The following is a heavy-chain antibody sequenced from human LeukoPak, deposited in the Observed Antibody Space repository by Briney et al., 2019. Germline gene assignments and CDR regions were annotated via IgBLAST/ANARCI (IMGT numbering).Heavy chain of an antibody. V-gene: IGHV3-30-3*01. CDR2: ISYDGSNK. CDR1: GFTFSSYA. D-gene: IGHD2-2*01. J-gene: IGHJ6*02. CDR3: ARDRYCSSTSCYLTLYYYYYGMDV. Sequence: GGSLRLSCAASGFTFSSYAMHWVRQAPGKGLEWVAVISYDGSNKYYADSVKGRFTISRDNSKNTLYLQMNSLRAEDTAVYYCARDRYCSSTSCYLTLYYYYYGMDVWGQGTTVTVSS.